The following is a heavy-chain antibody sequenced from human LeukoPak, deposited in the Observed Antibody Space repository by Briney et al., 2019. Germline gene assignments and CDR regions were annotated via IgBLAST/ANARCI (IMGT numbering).Heavy chain of an antibody. CDR3: ARDRAGSGREFDY. D-gene: IGHD3-10*01. CDR2: ISSSSSYI. CDR1: GFTFSSYS. J-gene: IGHJ4*02. V-gene: IGHV3-21*01. Sequence: GGSLRLSCAASGFTFSSYSMNWVRQAPGKGLEWVSSISSSSSYIYYADSVKGRFTISRDNATNSLYLQINSLRAEDTAVYYCARDRAGSGREFDYWGQGTLVTVSS.